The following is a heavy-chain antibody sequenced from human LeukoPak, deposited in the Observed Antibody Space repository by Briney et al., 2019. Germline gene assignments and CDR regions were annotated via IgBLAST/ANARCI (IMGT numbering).Heavy chain of an antibody. Sequence: GGSLRLSCAASGFTFSSYAMSWVRQAPGKGLEWVSPISGSGGSTYYADSVKGRFTISRDNSKNTLYLQTNSLRAEDTAVYYCAKVGSIAAAANGFDYWGQGTLVTVSS. CDR3: AKVGSIAAAANGFDY. J-gene: IGHJ4*02. D-gene: IGHD6-13*01. V-gene: IGHV3-23*01. CDR2: ISGSGGST. CDR1: GFTFSSYA.